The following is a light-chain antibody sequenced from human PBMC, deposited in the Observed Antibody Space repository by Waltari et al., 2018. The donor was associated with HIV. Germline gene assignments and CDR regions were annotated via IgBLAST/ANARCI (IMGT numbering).Light chain of an antibody. J-gene: IGLJ3*02. CDR3: GTWDSSLNAWV. CDR2: DNN. Sequence: QSVLTQSPSVSAAPGQKVTISCSGSSSNIGNNYVSWSQQLPGTAPKLLIDDNNRRHSGIPDRFSGSKSGTSATLRITGLQTGDEADYYCGTWDSSLNAWVFGGGTKLTVL. CDR1: SSNIGNNY. V-gene: IGLV1-51*01.